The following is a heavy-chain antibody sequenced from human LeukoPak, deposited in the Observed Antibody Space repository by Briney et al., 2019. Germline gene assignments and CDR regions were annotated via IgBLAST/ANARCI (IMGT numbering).Heavy chain of an antibody. CDR3: ASALVGVPDDAFDT. D-gene: IGHD2-15*01. CDR1: VGPLSSQY. CDR2: INHSGST. V-gene: IGHV4-34*01. J-gene: IGHJ3*02. Sequence: NPSETLSLTFSVHVGPLSSQYWSSIRQPPGKGLEWIGEINHSGSTNYNPSFKSRVTISVDNPKTQFSLMLSAGTGADTAVLDCASALVGVPDDAFDTWGQGTMVTVSS.